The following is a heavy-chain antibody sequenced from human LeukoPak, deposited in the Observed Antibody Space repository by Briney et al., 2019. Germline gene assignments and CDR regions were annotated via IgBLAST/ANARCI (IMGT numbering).Heavy chain of an antibody. CDR1: GYSFTTYW. V-gene: IGHV5-51*01. CDR2: IYPGDADT. CDR3: VRSVAGQPGGFDP. D-gene: IGHD3-16*01. Sequence: GESLKISGKGSGYSFTTYWSGWVRQMPGKGRGGMGIIYPGDADTRYSPSFQGQVTISGDNPISTASSQWRSLKASHSRFYYCVRSVAGQPGGFDPWGPGTLVTVSS. J-gene: IGHJ5*02.